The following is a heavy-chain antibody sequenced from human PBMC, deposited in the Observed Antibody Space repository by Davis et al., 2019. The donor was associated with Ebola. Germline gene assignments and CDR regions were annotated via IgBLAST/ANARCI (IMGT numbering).Heavy chain of an antibody. CDR1: GFTFDDYA. J-gene: IGHJ6*02. D-gene: IGHD6-13*01. CDR2: ISWNRGSI. CDR3: AKDTYSSSWYGGYYYYGIDV. V-gene: IGHV3-9*01. Sequence: GGSLRLSCAASGFTFDDYAMHWVRQAPGKGLEWVSGISWNRGSIGYADSVKGRFTISRDNAKNSLYLQMNSLRAEDTALYYCAKDTYSSSWYGGYYYYGIDVWGQGTTVTVSS.